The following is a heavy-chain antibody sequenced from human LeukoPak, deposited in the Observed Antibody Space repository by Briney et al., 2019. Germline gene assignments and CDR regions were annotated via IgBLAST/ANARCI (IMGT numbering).Heavy chain of an antibody. Sequence: WASVKVSCKTSGYTFTSYDINWVRQATGQGLEWLGWMSPNNGDTGYAQKFQGRVTMTRDTSTNTAYMELSALTSEDTAVYYCARNPPRTGDFNSRGQGALVTVSS. CDR1: GYTFTSYD. CDR2: MSPNNGDT. D-gene: IGHD7-27*01. J-gene: IGHJ4*02. CDR3: ARNPPRTGDFNS. V-gene: IGHV1-8*01.